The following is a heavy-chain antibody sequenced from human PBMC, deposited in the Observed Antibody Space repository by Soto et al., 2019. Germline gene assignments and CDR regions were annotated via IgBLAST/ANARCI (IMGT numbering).Heavy chain of an antibody. CDR3: VRAPGDSYGYWYFEH. J-gene: IGHJ4*02. V-gene: IGHV3-72*01. Sequence: EVQLVESGGGLVQPGGSLRLSCAASGFTFSDHYMDWVRQAPGKGLEWVGRTRNQANSYTTEYAASVEGRFTISRDDSXXSLYLQMNSLKSDDTAVYYCVRAPGDSYGYWYFEHWGRGTMVTVSS. D-gene: IGHD5-18*01. CDR1: GFTFSDHY. CDR2: TRNQANSYTT.